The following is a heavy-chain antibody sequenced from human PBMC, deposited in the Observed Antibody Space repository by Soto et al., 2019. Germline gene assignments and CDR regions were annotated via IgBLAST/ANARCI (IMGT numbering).Heavy chain of an antibody. J-gene: IGHJ4*02. D-gene: IGHD2-21*01. CDR3: ARDEWGEAILSNY. CDR2: IIPIFGTA. CDR1: GGTFSSYA. Sequence: VQLVKSGAEVKKPGSSVKVSCMASGGTFSSYAISWVRQAPGQGLEWMGGIIPIFGTANYEQKFKGRVTMTAEETTSTAHIEMSSLGDEDTAVYYWARDEWGEAILSNYWGQGTLVTVCS. V-gene: IGHV1-69*01.